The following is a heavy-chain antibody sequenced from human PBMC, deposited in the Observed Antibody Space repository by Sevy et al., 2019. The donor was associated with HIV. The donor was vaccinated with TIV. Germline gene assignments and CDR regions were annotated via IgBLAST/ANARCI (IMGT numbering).Heavy chain of an antibody. CDR2: ISHDERYK. CDR3: ARLVSCGGDCYYLDS. CDR1: GFTFSNYD. J-gene: IGHJ4*02. D-gene: IGHD2-21*02. Sequence: GWSLRRSCAASGFTFSNYDMHWVRQAPGKGLDWVALISHDERYKNYAESVKVRFTISRDNFKNTLFLQMDSLRPEDTAVYFCARLVSCGGDCYYLDSWGQGALVTVSS. V-gene: IGHV3-30*04.